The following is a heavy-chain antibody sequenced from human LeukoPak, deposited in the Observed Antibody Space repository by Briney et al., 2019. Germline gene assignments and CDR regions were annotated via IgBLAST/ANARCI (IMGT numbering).Heavy chain of an antibody. CDR1: GFTFSNFA. J-gene: IGHJ4*02. CDR2: IVGSSST. D-gene: IGHD3-10*01. V-gene: IGHV3-21*01. Sequence: PGGSLRLSCAASGFTFSNFAMTWVRQAPGKGLEWVSSIVGSSSTYYADSVKGRFTISRDNAKNSLYLQMNSLRAEDTAVYYCAEDGGDYWGQGTLVTVSS. CDR3: AEDGGDY.